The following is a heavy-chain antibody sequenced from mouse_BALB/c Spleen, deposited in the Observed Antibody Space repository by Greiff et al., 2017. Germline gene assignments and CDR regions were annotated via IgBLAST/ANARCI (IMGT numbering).Heavy chain of an antibody. V-gene: IGHV1-15*01. D-gene: IGHD3-3*01. CDR3: ARRDMVYAMDY. CDR2: IDPETGGT. J-gene: IGHJ4*01. Sequence: VQLQQSGAELVRPGASVTLSCKASGYTFTDYEMHWVKQTPVHGLEWIGAIDPETGGTAYNQKFKGKATLTADKSSSTAYMELRSLTSEDSAVYYCARRDMVYAMDYWGQGTSVTVSS. CDR1: GYTFTDYE.